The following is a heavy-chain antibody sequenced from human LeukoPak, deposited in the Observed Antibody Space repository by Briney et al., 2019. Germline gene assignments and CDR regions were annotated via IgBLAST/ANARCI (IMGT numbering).Heavy chain of an antibody. V-gene: IGHV1-69*05. CDR3: ARGVWYSGGWYFPVGY. D-gene: IGHD6-19*01. Sequence: GASVKVSCKASGGTFSSYAISWVRQAPGQGLEWMGGIIPIFGTANYAQKFQGRVMITTDESTNTAYMELSSLRSEDTAVYYCARGVWYSGGWYFPVGYWGQGTLVTVSS. J-gene: IGHJ4*02. CDR1: GGTFSSYA. CDR2: IIPIFGTA.